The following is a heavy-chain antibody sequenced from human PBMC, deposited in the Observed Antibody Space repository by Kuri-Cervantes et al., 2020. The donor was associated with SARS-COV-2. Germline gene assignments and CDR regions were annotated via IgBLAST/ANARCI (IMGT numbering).Heavy chain of an antibody. V-gene: IGHV3-48*01. CDR3: ARDYPLVDC. CDR1: GFIFSDYA. CDR2: ISSSGNTM. Sequence: ESLSLTCAASGFIFSDYAMNWVRQAPGKGLEWVSYISSSGNTMYYADSVKGRFTISRDNAKNSLYLQMNSLRAEDTAVYYCARDYPLVDCWGQGSLVTVSS. J-gene: IGHJ4*02.